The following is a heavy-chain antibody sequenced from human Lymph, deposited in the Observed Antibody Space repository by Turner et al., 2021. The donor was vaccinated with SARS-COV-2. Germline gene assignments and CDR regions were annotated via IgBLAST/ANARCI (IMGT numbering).Heavy chain of an antibody. V-gene: IGHV3-30*04. D-gene: IGHD3-22*01. CDR3: ARDRDSSGWVDY. J-gene: IGHJ4*02. CDR1: GFTFSSYA. CDR2: ISYDESDK. Sequence: VQLVESGGGVVQPGRSLRLSCSASGFTFSSYAMHWVRQDPGKGLEWVAFISYDESDKYYADSVKGRFTFSRDNSKNTLYLRMNSLRAEDTAVYNCARDRDSSGWVDYWGQGTLVTVSS.